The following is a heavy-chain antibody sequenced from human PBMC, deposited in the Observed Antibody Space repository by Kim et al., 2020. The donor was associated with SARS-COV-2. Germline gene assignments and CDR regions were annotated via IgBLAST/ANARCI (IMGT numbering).Heavy chain of an antibody. D-gene: IGHD7-27*01. Sequence: GGSLRLSCAASGFTFANYAMHWVRQAPGKGLEWVSGISWNSGSIGYADSVKGRFTISRDNAKNSLYLQMNSLRAEDTALYYCAKLGGAFDIWGHVTMVT. CDR3: AKLGGAFDI. CDR1: GFTFANYA. V-gene: IGHV3-9*01. CDR2: ISWNSGSI. J-gene: IGHJ3*02.